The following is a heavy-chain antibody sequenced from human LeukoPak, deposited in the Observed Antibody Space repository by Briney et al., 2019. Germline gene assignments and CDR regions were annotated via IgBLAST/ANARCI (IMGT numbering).Heavy chain of an antibody. D-gene: IGHD1-26*01. CDR3: ARSGSYTGGYYFDY. CDR2: MNPNSGNT. V-gene: IGHV1-8*01. CDR1: GYTFTSYD. Sequence: GASVKVSCKASGYTFTSYDINWVRQATGQGLERMGWMNPNSGNTGYAQKFQGRVTMTRNTSISTAYMELSSLRSEDTAVYYCARSGSYTGGYYFDYWGQGTLVTVSS. J-gene: IGHJ4*02.